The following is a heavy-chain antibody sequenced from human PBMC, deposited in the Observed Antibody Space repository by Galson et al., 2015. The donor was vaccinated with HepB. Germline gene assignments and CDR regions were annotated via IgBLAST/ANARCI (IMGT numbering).Heavy chain of an antibody. CDR1: GYTFTSYY. CDR3: ARDLHPQSLPSSVAGVFDY. CDR2: INPSGGST. D-gene: IGHD6-19*01. J-gene: IGHJ4*02. Sequence: SVKVSCKASGYTFTSYYMHWVRQAPGQGLEWMGIINPSGGSTSYAQKFQGRVTMTRDTSTSTVYMELSSLRSEDTAVYYCARDLHPQSLPSSVAGVFDYWGQGTLVTVSS. V-gene: IGHV1-46*01.